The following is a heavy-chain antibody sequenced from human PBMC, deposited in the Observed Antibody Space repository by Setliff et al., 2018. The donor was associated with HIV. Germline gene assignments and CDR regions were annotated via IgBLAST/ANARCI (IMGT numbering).Heavy chain of an antibody. CDR2: IFSSGST. CDR1: GDSISSYS. D-gene: IGHD3-16*02. Sequence: PSETLSLTCTVPGDSISSYSWNWIRQSPGGGLEWIGFIFSSGSTKYNPSLKSRVTISVDTSKNQFSLKLSSVTAADTAVYYCARQGYDYVWGSYRPPLGAFDIWGQGTMVTVSS. J-gene: IGHJ3*02. CDR3: ARQGYDYVWGSYRPPLGAFDI. V-gene: IGHV4-59*08.